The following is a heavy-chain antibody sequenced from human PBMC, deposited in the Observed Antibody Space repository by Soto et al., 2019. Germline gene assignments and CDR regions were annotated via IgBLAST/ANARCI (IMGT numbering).Heavy chain of an antibody. CDR1: GFTFSSYG. CDR2: ISYDGSNK. V-gene: IGHV3-30*18. J-gene: IGHJ4*02. Sequence: QVQLVESGGGVVQPGRSPRLSCAASGFTFSSYGMHWVRQAPGKGLEWVAVISYDGSNKYYADSVKGRFTISRDNSKNTLYLQMNSLRAEDTAVYYCAKEAYSRGGFFDYWGQGTLVTVSS. CDR3: AKEAYSRGGFFDY. D-gene: IGHD4-4*01.